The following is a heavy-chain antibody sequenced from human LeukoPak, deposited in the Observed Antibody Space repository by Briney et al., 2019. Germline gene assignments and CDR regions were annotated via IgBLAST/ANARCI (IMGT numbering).Heavy chain of an antibody. J-gene: IGHJ4*02. CDR2: IYHSGST. V-gene: IGHV4-30-2*01. CDR3: ARANITIFGVVIIYFDY. Sequence: SQTLSLTCAVSGGSISSGGYSWSWIRQPPGKGLEWIGYIYHSGSTYYNPSLKSRVTISVDRSKNQFSLKLSSVTAADTAVYYCARANITIFGVVIIYFDYWGQGTLVTVSS. CDR1: GGSISSGGYS. D-gene: IGHD3-3*01.